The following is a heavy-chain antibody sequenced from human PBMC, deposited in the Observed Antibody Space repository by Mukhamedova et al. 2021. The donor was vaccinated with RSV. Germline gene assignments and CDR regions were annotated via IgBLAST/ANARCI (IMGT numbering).Heavy chain of an antibody. V-gene: IGHV4-39*01. J-gene: IGHJ4*02. CDR2: IYYSGST. D-gene: IGHD7-27*01. Sequence: GLEWIGSIYYSGSTYYNPSLKSRVTISVDTSKNQFSLKLSSVTAADTAVYYCARHEANLGIDFDYWGQGTLVTVSS. CDR3: ARHEANLGIDFDY.